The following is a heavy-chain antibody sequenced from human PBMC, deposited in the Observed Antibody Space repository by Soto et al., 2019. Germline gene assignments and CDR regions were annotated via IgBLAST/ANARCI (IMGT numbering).Heavy chain of an antibody. CDR3: ATDRPDSSGNWGRSFDI. CDR2: IWHDGSSK. V-gene: IGHV3-33*01. Sequence: GGSLRLSCAAAGLSFSNYNMHWVRQAPGKGLEWVAVIWHDGSSKYYADSVKGRFTVSRDNSKNTLYLKVNSLRAEDMAVYYCATDRPDSSGNWGRSFDIWGQGTAVTVSS. CDR1: GLSFSNYN. J-gene: IGHJ3*02. D-gene: IGHD2-21*01.